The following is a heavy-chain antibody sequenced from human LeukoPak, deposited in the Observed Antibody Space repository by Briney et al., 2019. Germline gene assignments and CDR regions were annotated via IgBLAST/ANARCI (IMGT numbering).Heavy chain of an antibody. CDR2: INSDGSST. Sequence: GGSLRLSCAASGFTFSSYWMHWVRQAPGKGLVWVSRINSDGSSTSYADSVKGRFTISRDNAKNTLYLQMNSLRAEDTAVYYCARDLLTGTTLYYYYYGMDVWGQGTTVTVSS. CDR1: GFTFSSYW. D-gene: IGHD1-20*01. CDR3: ARDLLTGTTLYYYYYGMDV. V-gene: IGHV3-74*01. J-gene: IGHJ6*02.